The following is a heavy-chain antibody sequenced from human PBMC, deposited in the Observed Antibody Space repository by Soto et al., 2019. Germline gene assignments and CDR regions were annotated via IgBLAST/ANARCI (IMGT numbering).Heavy chain of an antibody. CDR2: INHSGST. CDR3: ARGRNGSTVYYYYYMDV. CDR1: GGSFSGYY. D-gene: IGHD2-2*01. Sequence: SETLSLTCAVYGGSFSGYYWSWVRQPPGKGLEWIGEINHSGSTNYNPSLKSRVTISVDTSKNQFSLKLSSVTAADTAVYYCARGRNGSTVYYYYYMDVWGKGTTVTVSS. J-gene: IGHJ6*03. V-gene: IGHV4-34*01.